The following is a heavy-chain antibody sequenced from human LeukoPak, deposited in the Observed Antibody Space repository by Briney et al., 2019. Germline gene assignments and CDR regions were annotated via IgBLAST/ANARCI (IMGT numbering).Heavy chain of an antibody. D-gene: IGHD2-2*01. V-gene: IGHV4-38-2*02. Sequence: TPSETLSLTCTVSGYSITSGYYWGWIRQPPGKGLEWIGTIYHGGSTYYIPSLKSRVTISVETSKNQFSLKLSSVTAADTAVYYCARAYCSSASCRDAFDIWGQGTVVTVSS. J-gene: IGHJ3*02. CDR1: GYSITSGYY. CDR2: IYHGGST. CDR3: ARAYCSSASCRDAFDI.